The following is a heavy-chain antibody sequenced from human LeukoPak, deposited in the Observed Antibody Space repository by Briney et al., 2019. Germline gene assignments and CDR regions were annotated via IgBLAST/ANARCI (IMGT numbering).Heavy chain of an antibody. V-gene: IGHV3-7*01. D-gene: IGHD3-10*02. CDR3: AELGITMIGGV. Sequence: GGSLRLSCAASGFTFSSYWMSWVRQAPGKGLEWVANINQDGSETYYVDSVKGRFIISRDNAKNSLYLQMNSLRAEDTAVYYCAELGITMIGGVWGKGTTVTISS. J-gene: IGHJ6*04. CDR2: INQDGSET. CDR1: GFTFSSYW.